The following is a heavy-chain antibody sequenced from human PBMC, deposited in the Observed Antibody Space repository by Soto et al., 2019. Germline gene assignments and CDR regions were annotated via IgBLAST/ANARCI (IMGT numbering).Heavy chain of an antibody. Sequence: EVQLVESGGGLVQPGGSLRLSCAASGFTFSSYSMNWVRQAPGKGLEWVSYISSSSSTIYYADSVKGRFTISRDNAKNSLYLQMNSLRAEDTAVYYCAREGPVPAAMISPFDYWGQGTLVTVSS. CDR2: ISSSSSTI. J-gene: IGHJ4*02. CDR1: GFTFSSYS. D-gene: IGHD2-2*01. V-gene: IGHV3-48*01. CDR3: AREGPVPAAMISPFDY.